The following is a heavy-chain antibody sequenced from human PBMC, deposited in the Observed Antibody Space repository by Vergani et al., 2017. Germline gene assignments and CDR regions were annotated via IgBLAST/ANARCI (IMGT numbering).Heavy chain of an antibody. D-gene: IGHD4-17*01. CDR3: ARDLTVTTFDYYYGMDV. CDR1: GFTSVTYA. CDR2: ISSSISNI. Sequence: EVQLVESGGGLLKPGGSLRLSFAASGFTSVTYAMNWVRQAPGKGLEWVSSISSSISNIYYADSVKGRFTISRDNAKNSLYLQMNSLRAEDTAVYYCARDLTVTTFDYYYGMDVWGQGTTVTVSS. J-gene: IGHJ6*02. V-gene: IGHV3-21*01.